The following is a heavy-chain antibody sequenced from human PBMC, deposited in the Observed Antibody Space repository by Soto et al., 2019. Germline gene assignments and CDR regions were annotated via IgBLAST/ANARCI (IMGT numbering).Heavy chain of an antibody. V-gene: IGHV1-2*04. CDR2: INPNSGGT. CDR1: GYTFTGYY. D-gene: IGHD6-13*01. CDR3: ARDPRGLPGPLIAAFSGEVRDYGMDV. J-gene: IGHJ6*02. Sequence: GASVKVCCKASGYTFTGYYMHWVRQAPGQGLEWMGWINPNSGGTNYAQKFQGWVTMTRDTSISTAYMELSRLRSDDTAVYYCARDPRGLPGPLIAAFSGEVRDYGMDVWGQGTTVTVSS.